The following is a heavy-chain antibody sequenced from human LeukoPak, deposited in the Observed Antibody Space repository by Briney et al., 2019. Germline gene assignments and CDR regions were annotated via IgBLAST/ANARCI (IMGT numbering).Heavy chain of an antibody. CDR2: ISAYNGNT. V-gene: IGHV1-18*01. Sequence: ASVKVSCKASGYTFTSYGISWVRQAPGQGLEWMGWISAYNGNTNYAQKLQGRVTMTTDTSTSTAYMELRSLRSDDTAVYYCARDRLIGMGIVVVPAASTTPDYWGQGTLVTVSS. CDR1: GYTFTSYG. CDR3: ARDRLIGMGIVVVPAASTTPDY. D-gene: IGHD2-2*03. J-gene: IGHJ4*02.